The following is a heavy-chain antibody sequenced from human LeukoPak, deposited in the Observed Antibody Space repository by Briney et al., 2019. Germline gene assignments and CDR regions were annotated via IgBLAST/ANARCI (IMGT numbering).Heavy chain of an antibody. Sequence: PGGSLSLSCAASGFPDSSNYMSWVRQAPGKGLEWVSVIYSGCSIYYADSVKGRFTISRDHSKNTLYLQMNSLRPEDTVVYYCARDPGIAARGGLYMDVWGKGTTVTVSS. CDR1: GFPDSSNY. J-gene: IGHJ6*03. CDR2: IYSGCSI. D-gene: IGHD6-13*01. V-gene: IGHV3-66*02. CDR3: ARDPGIAARGGLYMDV.